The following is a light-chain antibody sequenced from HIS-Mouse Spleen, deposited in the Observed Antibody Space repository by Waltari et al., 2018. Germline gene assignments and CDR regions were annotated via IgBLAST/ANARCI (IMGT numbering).Light chain of an antibody. V-gene: IGKV1-9*01. Sequence: DIQLTQSPSFLSASVGDRVTIICRASQGISSYLAWYQQKPGKAPKLLSYAASTLQSGVPSRFSGSGSGTEFTLTISSLQPEDFATYYCQQLNSYPPTFGQGTKVEIK. CDR3: QQLNSYPPT. CDR2: AAS. J-gene: IGKJ1*01. CDR1: QGISSY.